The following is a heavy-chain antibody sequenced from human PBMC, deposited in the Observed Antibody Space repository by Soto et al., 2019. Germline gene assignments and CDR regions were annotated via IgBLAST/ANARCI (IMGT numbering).Heavy chain of an antibody. CDR3: ARASRITIFGVVSYFDY. CDR2: IYHSGIT. Sequence: SETLSLTCAVSGDSINNGGYSWSWIRQPPGKGLEWIGYIYHSGITSYSPSLKSRVTISADRSNNQFSLRLSSVTAADTAVYYCARASRITIFGVVSYFDYWGQGTLVTVSS. D-gene: IGHD3-3*01. CDR1: GDSINNGGYS. J-gene: IGHJ4*02. V-gene: IGHV4-30-2*01.